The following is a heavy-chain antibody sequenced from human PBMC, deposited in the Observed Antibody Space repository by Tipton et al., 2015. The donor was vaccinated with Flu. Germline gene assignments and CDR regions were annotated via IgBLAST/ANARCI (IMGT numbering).Heavy chain of an antibody. CDR2: IYHSGST. J-gene: IGHJ5*02. CDR3: ARRYCSGGSCVTGWFDP. V-gene: IGHV4-38-2*01. Sequence: GLVKPSETLSLTCAVSGYSISSGYYWGWIRQPPGKGLEWIGSIYHSGSTYYNPSLKSRVTISVDTSKNQFPLKLSSVTAADTAVYYCARRYCSGGSCVTGWFDPWGQGTLVTVSS. CDR1: GYSISSGYY. D-gene: IGHD2-15*01.